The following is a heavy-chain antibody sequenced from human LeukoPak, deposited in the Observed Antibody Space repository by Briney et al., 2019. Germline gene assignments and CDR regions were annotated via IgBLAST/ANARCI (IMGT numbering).Heavy chain of an antibody. CDR2: IWYDGSNK. V-gene: IGHV3-33*01. J-gene: IGHJ4*02. Sequence: PGRSLRLSCTASGFTLSSSGMHWVRQAPGKGLEWVALIWYDGSNKYYADSVKGRFTISRDISKNTVYLQMDSLRAEDTAVYYCARGVSWFAELSYWGQGTQVTVSS. CDR1: GFTLSSSG. CDR3: ARGVSWFAELSY. D-gene: IGHD3-10*01.